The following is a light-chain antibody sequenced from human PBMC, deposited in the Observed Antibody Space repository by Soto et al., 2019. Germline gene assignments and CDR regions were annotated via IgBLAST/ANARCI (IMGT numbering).Light chain of an antibody. Sequence: DIQMTQSPSSLSASVGDRVTITCRASQSISSYLNWYQQKPGKAPKFLIYAASNLQSGVPSRFSGSGSGTDFTLTISSLQPEDFATYYCQQSYSSLMYTFGQGTKLEIK. CDR3: QQSYSSLMYT. V-gene: IGKV1-39*01. CDR1: QSISSY. J-gene: IGKJ2*01. CDR2: AAS.